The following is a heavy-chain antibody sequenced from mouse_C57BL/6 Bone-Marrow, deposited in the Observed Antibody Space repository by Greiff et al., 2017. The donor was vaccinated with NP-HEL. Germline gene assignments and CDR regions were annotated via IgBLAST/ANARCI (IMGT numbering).Heavy chain of an antibody. J-gene: IGHJ3*01. Sequence: VQLQQSGAELVRPGSSVKLSCKASGYTFTSYWMDWVKQRPGQGLEWIGNIYPSDSETHYNQKFKDKATLTVDRSSSTAYMQLSSLTSEDSAVYYCAREGGTAFAYWGQGTLVTVSA. CDR3: AREGGTAFAY. D-gene: IGHD3-3*01. CDR1: GYTFTSYW. CDR2: IYPSDSET. V-gene: IGHV1-61*01.